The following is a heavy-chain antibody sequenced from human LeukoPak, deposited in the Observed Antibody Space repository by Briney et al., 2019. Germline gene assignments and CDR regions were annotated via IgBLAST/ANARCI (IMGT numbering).Heavy chain of an antibody. D-gene: IGHD3-10*01. Sequence: SQTLSLTCAVSGGSISSGGYSWSWIRQPPGKGLEWIGYIYHSGSTYYNPSLKSRVTISVDRSKNQFSLKLSSVTAADTAVYYCARGGPLWFGELPYFDYWGQGTLVTVSS. CDR1: GGSISSGGYS. V-gene: IGHV4-30-2*01. CDR2: IYHSGST. J-gene: IGHJ4*02. CDR3: ARGGPLWFGELPYFDY.